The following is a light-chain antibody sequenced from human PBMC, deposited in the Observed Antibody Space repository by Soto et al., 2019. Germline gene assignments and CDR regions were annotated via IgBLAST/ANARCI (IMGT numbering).Light chain of an antibody. CDR1: SSNIGSNT. J-gene: IGLJ3*02. V-gene: IGLV1-44*01. CDR3: AAWDDSLNGSGWV. CDR2: SNN. Sequence: QSVLTQPPSASGTPGQRVTISCSGSSSNIGSNTVNWYQQLPGTAPKLLIYSNNHRPSGVPDRFSGSKSGTSASLAISGLQSEDEADYYCAAWDDSLNGSGWVFGGGTKLTVL.